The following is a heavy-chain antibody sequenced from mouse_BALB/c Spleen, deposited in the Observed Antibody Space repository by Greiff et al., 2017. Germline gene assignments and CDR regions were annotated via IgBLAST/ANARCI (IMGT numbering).Heavy chain of an antibody. CDR2: ILPGSGST. CDR1: GYTFSSYW. D-gene: IGHD2-4*01. J-gene: IGHJ4*01. Sequence: VHLVESGAELMKPGASVKISCKATGYTFSSYWIEWVKQRPGHGLEWIGEILPGSGSTNYNEKFKGKATFTADTSSNTAYMQLSSLTSEDSAVYYCARSRGLRQGVYYAMDYWGQGTSVTVSS. V-gene: IGHV1-9*01. CDR3: ARSRGLRQGVYYAMDY.